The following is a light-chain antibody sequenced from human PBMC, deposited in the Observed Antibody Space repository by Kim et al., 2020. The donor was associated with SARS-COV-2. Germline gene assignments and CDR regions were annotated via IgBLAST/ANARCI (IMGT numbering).Light chain of an antibody. CDR1: SANIGTNY. Sequence: GQRASISCSGSSANIGTNYVYWYQQLTETAPKLLIFRNNLRPSGVPDRFSGSKSGTSASLVISGLRLEDDADYYCAAWDDSLSAWVFGGGTKLTVL. CDR3: AAWDDSLSAWV. V-gene: IGLV1-47*01. CDR2: RNN. J-gene: IGLJ3*02.